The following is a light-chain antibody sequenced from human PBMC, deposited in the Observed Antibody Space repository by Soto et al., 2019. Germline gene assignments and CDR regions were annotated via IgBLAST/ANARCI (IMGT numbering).Light chain of an antibody. CDR1: QSVSSN. CDR2: DAS. Sequence: DIVMTQSPATLSVSPGERATLSCRASQSVSSNLAWYQQKPGQAPRLLISDASNRATGIPARFFGSGSGTDFTLTINRLEPEDFAVYYCQQYANSPITFGQGTRLEIK. V-gene: IGKV3D-15*02. CDR3: QQYANSPIT. J-gene: IGKJ5*01.